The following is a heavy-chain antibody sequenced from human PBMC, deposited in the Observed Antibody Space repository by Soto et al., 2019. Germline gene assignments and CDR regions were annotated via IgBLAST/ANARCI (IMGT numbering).Heavy chain of an antibody. D-gene: IGHD2-2*01. J-gene: IGHJ1*01. CDR2: IYYSGTT. CDR3: ARGRLSGHPTPPHAD. Sequence: SEARCLTWTGSGGSVSKCGSYWCWIRQAPGKGLEWVGHIYYSGTTYYNPSLKGRLTISVATSTNQFSLKLTYVTAADTAVYFSARGRLSGHPTPPHADWGQGTLVT. V-gene: IGHV4-30-4*01. CDR1: GGSVSKCGSY.